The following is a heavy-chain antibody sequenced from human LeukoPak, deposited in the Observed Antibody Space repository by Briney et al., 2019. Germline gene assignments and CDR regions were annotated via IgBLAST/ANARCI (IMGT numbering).Heavy chain of an antibody. V-gene: IGHV3-11*04. CDR3: ARRGIFGVASHHVPHWFDP. J-gene: IGHJ5*02. D-gene: IGHD3-3*01. Sequence: GGSLRLSCAASGFTFSDYYMSWIRQAPGKGLEWVSYISSSGSTIYYADSVKGRFTISRDNAKNSLYLQMNSLRAEDTAVYYCARRGIFGVASHHVPHWFDPWGQGTLVTVSS. CDR2: ISSSGSTI. CDR1: GFTFSDYY.